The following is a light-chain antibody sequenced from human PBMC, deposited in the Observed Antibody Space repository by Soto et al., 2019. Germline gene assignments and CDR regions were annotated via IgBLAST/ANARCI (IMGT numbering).Light chain of an antibody. CDR3: LQDYNYPRT. J-gene: IGKJ1*01. Sequence: AIQMTQSPSSLSASVGDTVTITCRASQGIRNDLSWYQEKPGKAPKLLIYAASSLQTGVPSRFSGSGGGTEFTLTITNLQPEDFANYYCLQDYNYPRTFGQGTKVDIK. CDR1: QGIRND. V-gene: IGKV1-6*01. CDR2: AAS.